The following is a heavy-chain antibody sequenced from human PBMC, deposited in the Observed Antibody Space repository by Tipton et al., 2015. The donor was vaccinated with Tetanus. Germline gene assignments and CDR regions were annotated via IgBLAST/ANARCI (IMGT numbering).Heavy chain of an antibody. CDR2: IRPGGSP. D-gene: IGHD5-18*01. Sequence: GLVKPSETLSLTCAASGASFSGSYWSWVRQSPGKGLEWVGEIRPGGSPYYNPALKSRVTMSVDTSRNQFSLNLTSVTAADTAVYYCARHLTYTYTSRYFDYWGLGTLVTVSS. CDR1: GASFSGSY. V-gene: IGHV4-34*01. CDR3: ARHLTYTYTSRYFDY. J-gene: IGHJ4*02.